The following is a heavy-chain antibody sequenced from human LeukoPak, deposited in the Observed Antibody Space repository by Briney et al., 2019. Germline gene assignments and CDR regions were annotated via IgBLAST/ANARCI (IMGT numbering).Heavy chain of an antibody. V-gene: IGHV3-23*01. Sequence: PGGSLRLSCSASGFTFSSYAMTWVPQAPGKGLEWVSAISGSGGSTYYADSVKGRFTISRDNSKNTLYLQMNSLRAEDTAVYYCAKLVVVRGYFDYWGQGTLVTVS. CDR1: GFTFSSYA. CDR2: ISGSGGST. J-gene: IGHJ4*02. D-gene: IGHD3-22*01. CDR3: AKLVVVRGYFDY.